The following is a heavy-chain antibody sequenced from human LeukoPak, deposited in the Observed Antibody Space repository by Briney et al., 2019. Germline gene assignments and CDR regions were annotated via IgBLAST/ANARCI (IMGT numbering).Heavy chain of an antibody. V-gene: IGHV3-23*01. CDR1: GFTFSSYA. J-gene: IGHJ4*02. D-gene: IGHD6-13*01. CDR3: ANPAGYSSSWYNFDYFDY. CDR2: ISGSSGST. Sequence: GSLRLSCAASGFTFSSYAMSWVRQAPGKGLEWVSAISGSSGSTYYADSVKGRFTISRDNSKNTLYLQMNSLRAEDTAVYYCANPAGYSSSWYNFDYFDYWGQGTLVTVSS.